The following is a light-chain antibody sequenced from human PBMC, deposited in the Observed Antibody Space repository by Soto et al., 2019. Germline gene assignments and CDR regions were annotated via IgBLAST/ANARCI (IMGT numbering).Light chain of an antibody. CDR1: QSISSN. CDR3: QQYNTWPPYT. V-gene: IGKV3-15*01. J-gene: IGKJ2*01. CDR2: SAS. Sequence: EIVMTQSPVTLSVSPGERATLSCRASQSISSNLAWHQQKPGRAPRLLIYSASTRATGVPARFSGSGSGTEFTLTISSLQSEDFAVYYCQQYNTWPPYTFGQGTKVEIK.